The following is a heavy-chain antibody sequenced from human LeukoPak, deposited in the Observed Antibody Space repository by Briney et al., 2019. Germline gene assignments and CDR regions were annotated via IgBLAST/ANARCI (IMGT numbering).Heavy chain of an antibody. CDR2: ISAYNGNT. CDR3: ARGNSGGEWEERAFDI. Sequence: EASVKVSCKASGYTFTSYGISWVRQAPGQGLEWMGWISAYNGNTNYAQKLQGRVTMTRNTSISTAYMELSSLGSEDTAVYYCARGNSGGEWEERAFDIWGQGTMVTVSS. CDR1: GYTFTSYG. D-gene: IGHD1-26*01. J-gene: IGHJ3*02. V-gene: IGHV1-18*01.